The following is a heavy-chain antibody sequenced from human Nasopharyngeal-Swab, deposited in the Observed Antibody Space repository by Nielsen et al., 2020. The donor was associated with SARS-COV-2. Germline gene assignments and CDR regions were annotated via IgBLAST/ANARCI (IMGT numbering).Heavy chain of an antibody. D-gene: IGHD6-19*01. CDR2: ISSGGSTI. Sequence: GESLKISCAASGFPFGDHFMTWIRQAPGKGLEWVSYISSGGSTIYYADSVKGRFTISRDNAKNSLYLQMNSLRAEDTAVYYCARDGAAVAGTTSYYYYGMDVWGQGTTVTVSS. CDR1: GFPFGDHF. CDR3: ARDGAAVAGTTSYYYYGMDV. J-gene: IGHJ6*02. V-gene: IGHV3-11*04.